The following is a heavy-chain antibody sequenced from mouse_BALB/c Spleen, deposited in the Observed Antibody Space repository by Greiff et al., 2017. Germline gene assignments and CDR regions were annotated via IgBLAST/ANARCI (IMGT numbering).Heavy chain of an antibody. CDR1: GYTFTSYY. V-gene: IGHV1S56*01. CDR2: IYHGNVNT. CDR3: ARGGSSYEYYFDD. J-gene: IGHJ2*01. D-gene: IGHD1-1*01. Sequence: QVQLQQSGPELVKPGASVRISCKASGYTFTSYYIHWVKQRPGQGLGWIGWIYHGNVNTKYNEKFKGKATLTADKSSSTAYMQLSSLTSEDSAVYFCARGGSSYEYYFDDWGQGTTLTVSS.